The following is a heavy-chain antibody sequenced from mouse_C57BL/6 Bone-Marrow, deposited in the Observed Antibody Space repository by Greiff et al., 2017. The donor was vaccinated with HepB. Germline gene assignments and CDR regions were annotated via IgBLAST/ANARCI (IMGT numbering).Heavy chain of an antibody. CDR2: ISYDGSN. V-gene: IGHV3-6*01. CDR1: GYSITSGYY. CDR3: ARDHDGYSLDY. J-gene: IGHJ2*01. Sequence: EVKLLESGPGLVKPSQSLSLTCSVTGYSITSGYYWNWIRQFPGNKLEWMGYISYDGSNNYNPSLKNRISITRDTSKNQFFLKLNSVTTEDTATYYCARDHDGYSLDYWGQGTTLTVSS. D-gene: IGHD2-3*01.